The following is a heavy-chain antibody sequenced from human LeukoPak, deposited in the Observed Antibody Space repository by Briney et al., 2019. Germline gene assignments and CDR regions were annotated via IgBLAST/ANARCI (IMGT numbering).Heavy chain of an antibody. V-gene: IGHV3-30*18. Sequence: GRSLRLSCAASGFSFSSYGMHWVRQAPGKGLEWVAVMSYDGTNKYYADSVKGRFTISRDKSKNTLYLQMNSLRAEDTAVYYCAKEDSLYYYYYYGMDVWGQGTTVTVSS. J-gene: IGHJ6*02. CDR3: AKEDSLYYYYYYGMDV. CDR2: MSYDGTNK. CDR1: GFSFSSYG.